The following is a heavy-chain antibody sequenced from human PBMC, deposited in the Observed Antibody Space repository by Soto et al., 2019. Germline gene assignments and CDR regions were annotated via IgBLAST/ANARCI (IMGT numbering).Heavy chain of an antibody. D-gene: IGHD3-3*01. V-gene: IGHV4-34*01. CDR1: GGSFSGYY. CDR2: INHSGST. CDR3: ARRGVFVVVIHPQYYLDY. Sequence: SETMSLTSAVYGGSFSGYYWSWIRKPPGKGLEWIGEINHSGSTNYNPSLKSRVTISVDTSKNQFSLKLSSVTAAGTAVYYCARRGVFVVVIHPQYYLDYWGQGTLVTVSS. J-gene: IGHJ4*02.